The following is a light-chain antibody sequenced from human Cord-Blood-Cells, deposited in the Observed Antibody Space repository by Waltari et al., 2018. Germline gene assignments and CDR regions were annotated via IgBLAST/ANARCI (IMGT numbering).Light chain of an antibody. J-gene: IGLJ3*02. CDR2: DVS. CDR1: SSDVGAYTS. V-gene: IGLV2-14*03. Sequence: QSALTHPASVSGSPAPSITISCTGTSSDVGAYTSVSWYQQHPGKAPKLMIYDVSNRPSGVSNRFSGSKSGNTASLTISGLQAEDEADYYCSTYTSSSTLVFGGGTKLTVL. CDR3: STYTSSSTLV.